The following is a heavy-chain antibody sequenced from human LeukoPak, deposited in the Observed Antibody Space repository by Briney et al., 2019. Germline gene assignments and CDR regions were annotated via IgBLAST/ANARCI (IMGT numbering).Heavy chain of an antibody. D-gene: IGHD2-2*01. Sequence: GGSLRLSCAASGFTFSSYAMSWVRQAPGKGLEWVSAISGSGGSTYYADSVKGRFTISRDNSKNTLYLQMNSLRAEDTAVYYCARDWSAAMHAFDIWGQGTMVTVSS. CDR2: ISGSGGST. J-gene: IGHJ3*02. V-gene: IGHV3-23*01. CDR3: ARDWSAAMHAFDI. CDR1: GFTFSSYA.